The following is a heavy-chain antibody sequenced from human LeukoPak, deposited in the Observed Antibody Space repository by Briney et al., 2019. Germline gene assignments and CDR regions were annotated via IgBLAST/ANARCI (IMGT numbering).Heavy chain of an antibody. Sequence: GESLKISCKGSGYRFTSYWTGWVRQMPGKGLEWMGIIYPGDSDTRYSPSFQGQVTISADKSISTAFLQWSSLKASDTAIYYCARQGVYYSDSSAFYHWGQGTQVTVSS. CDR3: ARQGVYYSDSSAFYH. D-gene: IGHD3-22*01. CDR1: GYRFTSYW. CDR2: IYPGDSDT. J-gene: IGHJ4*02. V-gene: IGHV5-51*01.